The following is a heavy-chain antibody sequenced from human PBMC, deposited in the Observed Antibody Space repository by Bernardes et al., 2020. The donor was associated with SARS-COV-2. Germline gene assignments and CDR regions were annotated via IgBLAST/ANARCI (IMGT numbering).Heavy chain of an antibody. CDR2: FYSGGST. V-gene: IGHV3-66*01. CDR3: ARDARGMDV. CDR1: GLTVSNNY. J-gene: IGHJ6*02. Sequence: GSLRRSCAASGLTVSNNYMNWVLQAPGKGLEWVSVFYSGGSTYYADSVKGRFTISRDNSKNTLYLQMNSLRVEDTAVYYCARDARGMDVWGQGTTVTVSS.